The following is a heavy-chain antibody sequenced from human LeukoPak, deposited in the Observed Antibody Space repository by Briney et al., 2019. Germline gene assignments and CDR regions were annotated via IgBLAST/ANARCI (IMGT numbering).Heavy chain of an antibody. V-gene: IGHV3-23*01. CDR2: ISGRGGST. CDR3: AKRILVAGSFYYFEY. Sequence: GGSLRLSCAASGFTFSNYAMSWVRQAPGKGLEWVSDISGRGGSTYYADSVKGRFTISRDNSKNTLYLQMNSLRAEDTAVYYCAKRILVAGSFYYFEYWGQGTLVTVSS. CDR1: GFTFSNYA. J-gene: IGHJ4*02. D-gene: IGHD6-19*01.